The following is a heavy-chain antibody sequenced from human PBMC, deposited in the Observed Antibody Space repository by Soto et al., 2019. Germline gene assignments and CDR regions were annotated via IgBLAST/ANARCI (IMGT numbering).Heavy chain of an antibody. J-gene: IGHJ4*02. Sequence: PGGSLRLSCAASGFTFSSYEMNWVRQAPGKGLEWVSTMYTGGRTFYADSVRGRFTISRDDTKNILYLQMNSLRVEDTAVYYCPRGGGCWDSWGQGSVVTGSS. D-gene: IGHD2-15*01. CDR1: GFTFSSYE. CDR3: PRGGGCWDS. CDR2: MYTGGRT. V-gene: IGHV3-53*01.